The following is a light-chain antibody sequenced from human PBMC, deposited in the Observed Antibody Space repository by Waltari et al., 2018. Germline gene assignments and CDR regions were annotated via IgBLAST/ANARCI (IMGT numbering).Light chain of an antibody. CDR1: PSVGNY. Sequence: EIVLTQSPATLSLSPGERATLSCRAGPSVGNYLAWYQQKPGQAPRLLISDASNRATDIPARFSGGGSGTDFTLTISSLEPEDFAVYYCQQRSNWPPTFGQGTKVEIK. V-gene: IGKV3-11*01. CDR3: QQRSNWPPT. CDR2: DAS. J-gene: IGKJ1*01.